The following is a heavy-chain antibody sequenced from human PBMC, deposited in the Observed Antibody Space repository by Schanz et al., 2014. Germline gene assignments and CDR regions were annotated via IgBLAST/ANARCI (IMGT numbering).Heavy chain of an antibody. CDR2: IKSDGSST. CDR1: RFTVTNAW. V-gene: IGHV3-74*02. CDR3: VSQTGSPNY. D-gene: IGHD6-13*01. J-gene: IGHJ4*02. Sequence: EVQLVESGGGLVKPGGSLTLSCAASRFTVTNAWMSWVRQAPGKGLVWVSRIKSDGSSTSYADSVKGRFTISRDNAKRSLFLQMNSLRVEDTAVYFCVSQTGSPNYWGQGTLVTVSS.